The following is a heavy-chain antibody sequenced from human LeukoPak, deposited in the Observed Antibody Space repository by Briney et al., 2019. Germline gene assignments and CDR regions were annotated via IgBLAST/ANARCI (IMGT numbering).Heavy chain of an antibody. CDR1: GGTFSSYT. J-gene: IGHJ4*02. D-gene: IGHD2-8*01. V-gene: IGHV1-69*02. CDR2: IIPILGIA. CDR3: ARRYCTNGVCYYDY. Sequence: SVKVSCKASGGTFSSYTISWVRQAPGQGLEWMERIIPILGIANYAQKFQGRVTIIADNSTSTAYMELSSLRSEDTAVYYCARRYCTNGVCYYDYWGQGTLVTVSS.